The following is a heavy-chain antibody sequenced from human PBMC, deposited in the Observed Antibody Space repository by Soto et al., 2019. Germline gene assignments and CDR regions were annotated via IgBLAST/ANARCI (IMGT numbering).Heavy chain of an antibody. CDR2: FYYTGST. J-gene: IGHJ5*02. V-gene: IGHV4-39*01. D-gene: IGHD3-3*01. CDR3: ARHPTIFGVVTWFDP. CDR1: GGSVTTGTYY. Sequence: QLQLQESGPGLVKPSETLSLTCSVSGGSVTTGTYYWGWIRQPPGKGLEFIGSFYYTGSTYYNRSLQRRVTISVDTSKNQFFLRLSSGTPADTAVYYCARHPTIFGVVTWFDPWGQGTLVTVSS.